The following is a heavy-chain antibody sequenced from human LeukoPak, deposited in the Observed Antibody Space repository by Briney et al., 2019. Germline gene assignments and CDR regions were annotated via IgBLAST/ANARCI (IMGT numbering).Heavy chain of an antibody. Sequence: PGGSLRLSCAASGFTVSSNYMSWVRQAPGKGLEWVSIIYSGGSTYYADSVKGRSTISRDTSKNTLYLQMNSLRAEDTAVYYCARAEVIAAAAFNWFDPWGQGTLVTVSS. CDR2: IYSGGST. CDR3: ARAEVIAAAAFNWFDP. CDR1: GFTVSSNY. D-gene: IGHD6-13*01. V-gene: IGHV3-66*01. J-gene: IGHJ5*02.